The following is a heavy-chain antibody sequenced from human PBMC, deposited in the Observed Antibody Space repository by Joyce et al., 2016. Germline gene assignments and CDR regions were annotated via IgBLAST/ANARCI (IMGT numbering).Heavy chain of an antibody. V-gene: IGHV3-21*02. CDR3: ARGGIVYDYSMDL. CDR2: ISSDSTYI. Sequence: EVQLVESGGGLVKPGGSQRISCAASGFTFSTSSMSWFRRAPGKGLEWVSAISSDSTYIFYADSVKGRFTVSRDNAKNSLYLQMNSLRAEDTAVFFCARGGIVYDYSMDLWGQGTTVTVSS. CDR1: GFTFSTSS. J-gene: IGHJ6*02. D-gene: IGHD3-22*01.